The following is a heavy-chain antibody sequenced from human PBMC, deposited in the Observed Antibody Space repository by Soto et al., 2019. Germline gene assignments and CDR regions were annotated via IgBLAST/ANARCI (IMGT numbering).Heavy chain of an antibody. V-gene: IGHV4-30-2*01. Sequence: SETLSLTCAVSGGSIGRGGYSWSWIRQPPGKGLEWIGYIYHSGSTYYNPSLKSRVTISVDRSKSQFSLKLSSVTAADTAVYYCARVPDRWGQGTLVTVSS. D-gene: IGHD2-2*01. J-gene: IGHJ4*02. CDR3: ARVPDR. CDR1: GGSIGRGGYS. CDR2: IYHSGST.